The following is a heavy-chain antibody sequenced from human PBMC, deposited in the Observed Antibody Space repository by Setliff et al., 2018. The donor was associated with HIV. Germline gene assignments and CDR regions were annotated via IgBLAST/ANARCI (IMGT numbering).Heavy chain of an antibody. D-gene: IGHD6-19*01. CDR1: GGSISSGRYY. Sequence: PSETLSLTCTVSGGSISSGRYYWSWIRQSPGKGLEWIGYIYTSGSTKYNPSLKSRVTISLDSSKNQFSLKLSSVTAADTAVYYCASGREAVAGALHFDYWGQGTLVTVSS. V-gene: IGHV4-61*01. J-gene: IGHJ4*02. CDR3: ASGREAVAGALHFDY. CDR2: IYTSGST.